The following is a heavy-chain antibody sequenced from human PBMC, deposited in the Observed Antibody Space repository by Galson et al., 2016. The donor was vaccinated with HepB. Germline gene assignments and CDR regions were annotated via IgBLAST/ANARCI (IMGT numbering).Heavy chain of an antibody. CDR1: GDSISSSSYY. J-gene: IGHJ4*02. CDR2: IYYTGST. D-gene: IGHD3-22*01. CDR3: ARDRRVYYDSSGYHA. Sequence: ETLSLTCTVSGDSISSSSYYWGWIRQPPGKGLEWIGTIYYTGSTHYNPSLKSRLTISLDTPKNQFSLNLSSVTAADTAVYYCARDRRVYYDSSGYHAWGQGTLVTVSS. V-gene: IGHV4-39*07.